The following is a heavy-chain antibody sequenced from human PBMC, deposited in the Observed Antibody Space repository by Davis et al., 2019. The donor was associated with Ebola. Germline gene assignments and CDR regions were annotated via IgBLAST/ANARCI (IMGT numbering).Heavy chain of an antibody. Sequence: PSETLSLTCAISGDSVSSNSAAWHWIRQSPSRGLEWLGRTYYRSKWYNDYAISVKSRITINPDTSKNQFSLQLNSVTPEDTAVYYCAGGSHNSGWYWGQGTLVTVSS. J-gene: IGHJ4*02. V-gene: IGHV6-1*01. CDR2: TYYRSKWYN. CDR1: GDSVSSNSAA. D-gene: IGHD6-19*01. CDR3: AGGSHNSGWY.